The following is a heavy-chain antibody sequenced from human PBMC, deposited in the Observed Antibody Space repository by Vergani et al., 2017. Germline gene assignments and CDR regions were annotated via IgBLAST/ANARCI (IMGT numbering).Heavy chain of an antibody. CDR2: IHPADSDT. Sequence: EVQLVQSGAEVKKPGESLKISCQISGYSFTNYWIGWVRQMPGKGLEWMGIIHPADSDTRYSPSFQGQVTISVDKSISTAYLQRSSRRASDSAMYYCARLYGRDSSGSKYFDYWVQGTLVTVSS. D-gene: IGHD3-22*01. CDR1: GYSFTNYW. V-gene: IGHV5-51*01. CDR3: ARLYGRDSSGSKYFDY. J-gene: IGHJ4*02.